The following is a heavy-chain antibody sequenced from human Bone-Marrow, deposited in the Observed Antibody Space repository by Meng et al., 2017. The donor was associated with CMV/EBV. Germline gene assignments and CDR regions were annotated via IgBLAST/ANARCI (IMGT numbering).Heavy chain of an antibody. V-gene: IGHV3-33*06. Sequence: GGSLRLSCAASGFTFSSYGMHWVRQAPGKGLEWVAVIWYDGSNKYYADSVKGRFTISRDNSKNTLYLQMNSLRAEDTAVYYCAKGLEWFDSWGQGTRVTGSS. CDR3: AKGLEWFDS. J-gene: IGHJ5*01. CDR2: IWYDGSNK. D-gene: IGHD3-16*01. CDR1: GFTFSSYG.